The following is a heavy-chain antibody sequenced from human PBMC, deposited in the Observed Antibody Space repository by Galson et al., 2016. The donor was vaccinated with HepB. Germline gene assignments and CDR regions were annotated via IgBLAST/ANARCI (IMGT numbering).Heavy chain of an antibody. Sequence: SETLSLTCAVSGGSISSSDWWSWVRQHPGQGLEWSGQIFHSGRVNYTPSLAGRVTISIDTSNNHFSLRLTSVTAADTALYYCARQYRGGPSDYWGQGTLVIVSS. CDR3: ARQYRGGPSDY. CDR2: IFHSGRV. D-gene: IGHD6-25*01. CDR1: GGSISSSDW. V-gene: IGHV4-4*02. J-gene: IGHJ4*02.